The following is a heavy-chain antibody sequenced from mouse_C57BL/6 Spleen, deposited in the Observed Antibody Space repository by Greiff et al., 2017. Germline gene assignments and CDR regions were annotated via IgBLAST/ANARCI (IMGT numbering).Heavy chain of an antibody. Sequence: VQLQQSGAELVRPGASVKLSCTASGFNIKDYYMHWVKQRPEQGLEWIGRIDPEDGDTEYAPKFQGKATMTADTSSNTAYLQLSSLTSADTAGYYCTTCSGNYEGYYAMDYWGQGTSVTVSS. V-gene: IGHV14-1*01. CDR2: IDPEDGDT. J-gene: IGHJ4*01. D-gene: IGHD2-1*01. CDR3: TTCSGNYEGYYAMDY. CDR1: GFNIKDYY.